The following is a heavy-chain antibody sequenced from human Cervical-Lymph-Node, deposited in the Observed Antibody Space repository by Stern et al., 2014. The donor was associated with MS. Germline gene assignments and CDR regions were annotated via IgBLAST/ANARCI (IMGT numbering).Heavy chain of an antibody. V-gene: IGHV3-9*01. Sequence: EVQLVASGGGLVQPGRSLRLACGASGFTFDDYAMHWVRQDPGKGLEWVSGISWNGCSRHSAYSVNDLVTISRDNAKNSLYLQMSSLRPEDTAFYYCAKTLGRSYHDPFDMWGQGTMVIVSS. CDR1: GFTFDDYA. J-gene: IGHJ3*02. CDR2: ISWNGCSR. CDR3: AKTLGRSYHDPFDM. D-gene: IGHD3-16*02.